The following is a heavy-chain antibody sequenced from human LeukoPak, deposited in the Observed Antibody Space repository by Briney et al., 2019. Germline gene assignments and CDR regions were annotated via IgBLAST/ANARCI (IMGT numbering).Heavy chain of an antibody. CDR3: ARYSGYEKGVDY. CDR2: IYYSGNT. D-gene: IGHD5-12*01. V-gene: IGHV4-59*01. CDR1: GASISDYY. J-gene: IGHJ4*02. Sequence: KTSETLSLTCTVSGASISDYYWTWIRQPPGKGPEWIGHIYYSGNTIYNPSLKSRVTISIDTPKNQFSLKLSSVTAADTAVYYCARYSGYEKGVDYWGQGTLVTVSS.